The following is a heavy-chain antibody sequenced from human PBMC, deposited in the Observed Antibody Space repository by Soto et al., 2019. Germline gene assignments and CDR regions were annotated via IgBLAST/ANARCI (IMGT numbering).Heavy chain of an antibody. CDR3: ARTGGRPGLPPYYYYGMDV. CDR2: INSDGSST. Sequence: GGSLRLSCAASGFTFSSYWMHWVRQAPGKGLVWVSRINSDGSSTSYADSVKGRFTISRDNAKNTLYLQMNSLRAEDTAVYYCARTGGRPGLPPYYYYGMDVWGQGTTVTVSS. CDR1: GFTFSSYW. V-gene: IGHV3-74*01. J-gene: IGHJ6*02. D-gene: IGHD3-10*01.